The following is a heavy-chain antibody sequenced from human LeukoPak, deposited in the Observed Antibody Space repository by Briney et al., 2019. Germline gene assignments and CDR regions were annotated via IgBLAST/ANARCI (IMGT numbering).Heavy chain of an antibody. CDR2: INHSGST. CDR1: GGSFSDYY. CDR3: ARVLPVLRFLEWLSGGENWFDP. J-gene: IGHJ5*02. Sequence: SETLSLTCAVYGGSFSDYYWSWIRQPPGKGLEWIGEINHSGSTNYNPSLKSRVTISVDTSKNQFSLKLSSVTAADTAVYYCARVLPVLRFLEWLSGGENWFDPWGQGTLVTVSS. D-gene: IGHD3-3*01. V-gene: IGHV4-34*01.